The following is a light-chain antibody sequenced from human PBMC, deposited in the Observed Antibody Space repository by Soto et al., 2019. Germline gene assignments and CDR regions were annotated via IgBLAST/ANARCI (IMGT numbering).Light chain of an antibody. J-gene: IGLJ1*01. CDR3: GTWDSSVSASNYV. CDR2: DNN. Sequence: QSVLTQPPSVSGAPGQRVTISCTGGSSNIGAGYDVHWYQQRPGTAPKLLIYDNNKRPSGIPDRFSGSKSGTSATLGITGLQTGDEADYYCGTWDSSVSASNYVFGSGTKVTVL. CDR1: SSNIGAGYD. V-gene: IGLV1-51*01.